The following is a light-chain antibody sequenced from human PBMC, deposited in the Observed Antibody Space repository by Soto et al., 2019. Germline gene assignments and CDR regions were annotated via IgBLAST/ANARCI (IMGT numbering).Light chain of an antibody. CDR1: SSDVGGYNY. CDR3: SSYGGSHNLV. CDR2: EVS. V-gene: IGLV2-8*01. Sequence: QSVLTQPASVSGSPGQSITISCTGTSSDVGGYNYVSWYQQHPGKAPKLMIYEVSNRPSGVPDRFSASKSGNTASLTVSGLQAEDEADYYCSSYGGSHNLVFGGGTKLTVL. J-gene: IGLJ2*01.